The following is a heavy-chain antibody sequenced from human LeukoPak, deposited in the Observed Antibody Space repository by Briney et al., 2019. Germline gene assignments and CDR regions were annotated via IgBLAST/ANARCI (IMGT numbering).Heavy chain of an antibody. CDR3: LYGGNSGDWVY. CDR2: VYTSGST. Sequence: SETLSLTCSVSGGSIYSGTYYWSWIRQPAGKGLEWIGRVYTSGSTNYHPSLKSRVTVSLDISKNQFSLNLTSVTAADTAVYYCLYGGNSGDWVYWGQGALVTVSS. CDR1: GGSIYSGTYY. V-gene: IGHV4-61*02. J-gene: IGHJ4*02. D-gene: IGHD4-23*01.